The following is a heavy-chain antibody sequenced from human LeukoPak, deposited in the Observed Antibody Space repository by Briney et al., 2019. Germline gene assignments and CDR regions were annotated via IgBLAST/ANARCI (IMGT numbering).Heavy chain of an antibody. CDR1: GGSFSGYY. D-gene: IGHD5-18*01. CDR3: ARGADTAMIYFDC. CDR2: INHSGST. J-gene: IGHJ4*02. V-gene: IGHV4-34*01. Sequence: PSETLSLTCAVYGGSFSGYYWSWIRQPPGKGLEWIGEINHSGSTNYNPSLKSRVTISVDTSKNQFSLKLSSVTAADTAVYYCARGADTAMIYFDCWGQGTLVTVSS.